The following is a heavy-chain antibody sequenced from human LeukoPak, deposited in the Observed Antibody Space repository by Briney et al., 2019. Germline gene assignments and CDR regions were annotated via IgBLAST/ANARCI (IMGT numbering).Heavy chain of an antibody. V-gene: IGHV1-2*02. CDR2: MHPNTGDT. Sequence: GASVKVSCKTSGYTFTDEYIHWVRQAPGHGLECMGWMHPNTGDTVYVQKFQGRVTFTRDTSISTAYMELHRLRSDDTAVYYCVRHLTDPTSGDYWGQGTLDTVSS. CDR3: VRHLTDPTSGDY. J-gene: IGHJ4*02. D-gene: IGHD1-14*01. CDR1: GYTFTDEY.